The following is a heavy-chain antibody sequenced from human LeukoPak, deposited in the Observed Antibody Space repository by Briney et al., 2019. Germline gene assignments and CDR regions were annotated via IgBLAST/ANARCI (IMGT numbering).Heavy chain of an antibody. CDR3: ARTTSMTASGYDY. CDR1: GYTFANYR. D-gene: IGHD2-21*02. Sequence: ASVKVSCKASGYTFANYRINWVRQASGQGLEWMTWINPDTGDKGYARKFQDRVTITTDTSISTAYMELSSLSSEDTAVYFCARTTSMTASGYDYWGQGTLVTVSS. CDR2: INPDTGDK. V-gene: IGHV1-8*03. J-gene: IGHJ4*02.